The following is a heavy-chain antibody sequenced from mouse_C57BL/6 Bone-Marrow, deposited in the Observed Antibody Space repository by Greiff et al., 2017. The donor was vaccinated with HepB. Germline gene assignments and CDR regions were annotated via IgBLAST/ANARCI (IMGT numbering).Heavy chain of an antibody. Sequence: QVQLQQSGAALVGPGASGKLSCKASGSTFTDSYITWVRQGPGKGLKWIERIYPGSGNTSSNEKFKGKATLTAEKSSSTAYMQLSSLTSEDSAVYFCARWWNYGNSRYWYFDVWGTGTTVTVSS. J-gene: IGHJ1*03. CDR2: IYPGSGNT. D-gene: IGHD2-1*01. CDR3: ARWWNYGNSRYWYFDV. CDR1: GSTFTDSY. V-gene: IGHV1-76*01.